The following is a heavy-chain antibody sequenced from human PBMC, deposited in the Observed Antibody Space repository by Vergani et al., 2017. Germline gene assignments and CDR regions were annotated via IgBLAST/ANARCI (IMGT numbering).Heavy chain of an antibody. Sequence: QVQLVQSGAEVKKPGSSVKVSCKASGGTFSSYAISWVRQAPGQGLEWMGGIIPIFGIANYAQKFQGRVTITADKSTSTAYMELSSLRSEDTAVYYCARDQGMDTAMTNEYYFDYWGQGTLVTVSS. V-gene: IGHV1-69*17. D-gene: IGHD5-18*01. CDR2: IIPIFGIA. CDR1: GGTFSSYA. J-gene: IGHJ4*02. CDR3: ARDQGMDTAMTNEYYFDY.